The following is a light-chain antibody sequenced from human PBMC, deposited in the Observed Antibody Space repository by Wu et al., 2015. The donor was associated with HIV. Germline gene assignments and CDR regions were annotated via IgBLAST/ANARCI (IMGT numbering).Light chain of an antibody. Sequence: AIQLTQSPSSLSASIGVRVNITCRASQDIFTYLAWYQQTPGKAPRVLIYDASTLQSGVSSRFSGSGSGAHFTLTISGLQRGDFAVYFCQQLNSFPLTFGQGSRLEI. V-gene: IGKV1-13*02. J-gene: IGKJ5*01. CDR2: DAS. CDR1: QDIFTY. CDR3: QQLNSFPLT.